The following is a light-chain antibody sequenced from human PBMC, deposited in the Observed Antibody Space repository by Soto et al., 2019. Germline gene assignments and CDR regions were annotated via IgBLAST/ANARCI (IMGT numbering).Light chain of an antibody. CDR3: QQCGSSPPFT. CDR1: QSVSSTY. Sequence: EIVLTQSPGILSLSPGERATLSCRASQSVSSTYLAWYQQKPGQAPRLLIYGASSRATGIPDRFSGSGSGTDFTLTINRLEPEDFAVYYCQQCGSSPPFTFGPGTKVDIK. CDR2: GAS. J-gene: IGKJ3*01. V-gene: IGKV3-20*01.